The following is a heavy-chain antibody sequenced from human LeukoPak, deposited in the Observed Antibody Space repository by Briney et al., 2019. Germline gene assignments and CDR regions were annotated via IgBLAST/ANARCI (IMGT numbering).Heavy chain of an antibody. CDR3: ERHFPHMDYSGWKQGWFDR. Sequence: SETLSLTCTVSGDSINIRNYYCGWIRQPPGKGLEWIGSIYYSGITYYNPSLKSRVTISVDTCDNQFSLRLLSVTAADTAVYYCERHFPHMDYSGWKQGWFDRGAQGTLVTVSS. J-gene: IGHJ5*02. V-gene: IGHV4-39*01. CDR1: GDSINIRNYY. CDR2: IYYSGIT. D-gene: IGHD6-19*01.